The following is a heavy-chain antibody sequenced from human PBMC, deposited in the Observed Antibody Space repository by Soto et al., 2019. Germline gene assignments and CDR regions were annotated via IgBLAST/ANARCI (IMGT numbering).Heavy chain of an antibody. CDR3: ARDLLQGQRPLTTARTDQGDYYYGMDV. V-gene: IGHV3-21*01. J-gene: IGHJ6*02. CDR2: ISSSSSYI. CDR1: GFTVSSYS. Sequence: XESLSLSFAASGFTVSSYSMNWVRQAPGKGLEWVSSISSSSSYIYYADSVKGRFTISRDNAKNSLYLQMNSLRAEDTAVYYCARDLLQGQRPLTTARTDQGDYYYGMDVCGQRTTVTVSS. D-gene: IGHD6-6*01.